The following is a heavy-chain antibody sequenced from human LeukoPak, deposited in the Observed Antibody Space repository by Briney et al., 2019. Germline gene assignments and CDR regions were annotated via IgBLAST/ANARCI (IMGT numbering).Heavy chain of an antibody. CDR2: IYHSGAT. CDR1: GGSISNYY. CDR3: ARKSPTSGSYGRYFDY. V-gene: IGHV4-59*01. J-gene: IGHJ4*02. Sequence: PSETLSLTCTVSGGSISNYYWSWIRQPPGKGLEWIGYIYHSGATNYNPSLRSRVIISVDTSNKQFSLNLRSVTAADTAIYYCARKSPTSGSYGRYFDYWGQGALVTVSS. D-gene: IGHD1-26*01.